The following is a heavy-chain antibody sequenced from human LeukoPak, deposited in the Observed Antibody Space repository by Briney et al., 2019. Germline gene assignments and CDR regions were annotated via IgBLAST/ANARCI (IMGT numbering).Heavy chain of an antibody. CDR3: TRVGYSSSWSFDY. J-gene: IGHJ4*02. D-gene: IGHD6-13*01. CDR1: GFTFGDYA. CDR2: IRSKAYGGTT. Sequence: GRSLRLSCAASGFTFGDYAMRWLRQAPGKGLEWVGFIRSKAYGGTTEYAASVKGRFTISRDDSKSIAYLQMNSLKTEDTAVYYCTRVGYSSSWSFDYWGQGTLVTVSS. V-gene: IGHV3-49*03.